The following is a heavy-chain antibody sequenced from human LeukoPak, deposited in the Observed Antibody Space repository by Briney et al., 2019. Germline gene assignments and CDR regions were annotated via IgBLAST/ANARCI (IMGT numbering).Heavy chain of an antibody. CDR1: GFTFSSYT. Sequence: QPGRSLRLSCAASGFTFSSYTMHWARQAPGKGLEWVAVISHDGSNKYYADSVKGRFTISGDNAKNSLYLQMNSLRAEDTAVYYCARDRAPYYGDERYFDYWGQGTLVTVSS. CDR2: ISHDGSNK. D-gene: IGHD4-17*01. V-gene: IGHV3-30-3*01. J-gene: IGHJ4*02. CDR3: ARDRAPYYGDERYFDY.